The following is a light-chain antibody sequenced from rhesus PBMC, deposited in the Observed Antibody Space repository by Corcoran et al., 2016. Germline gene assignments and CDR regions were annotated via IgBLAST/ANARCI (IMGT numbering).Light chain of an antibody. V-gene: IGLV2S7*01. CDR1: NSDVGAYND. CDR2: GVS. J-gene: IGLJ1*01. Sequence: QAAPTQPPSVSGSPGQSVTISCTGSNSDVGAYNDVSWFQQHPGKAPKLMIYGVSKRPSGVSDRFSGSKSGNTASLTISGLQAEDEADYYCYSYTTSSTFIFGAGTRLTVL. CDR3: YSYTTSSTFI.